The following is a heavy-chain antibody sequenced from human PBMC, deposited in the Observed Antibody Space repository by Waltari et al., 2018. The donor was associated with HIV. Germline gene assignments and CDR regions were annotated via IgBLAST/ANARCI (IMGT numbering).Heavy chain of an antibody. CDR3: ASHRYSGYDKYFYYYYGMDV. V-gene: IGHV3-7*01. J-gene: IGHJ6*02. D-gene: IGHD1-26*01. CDR1: GFIFSNYW. Sequence: VQPGGSLRLSCAVSGFIFSNYWMSWVRQAPGKGPEWVANIKQDGGEKYYVHSVRGRFTISRDNAKNSLYLQMNSLRVEDTAVYYCASHRYSGYDKYFYYYYGMDVWGQGTTVTVSS. CDR2: IKQDGGEK.